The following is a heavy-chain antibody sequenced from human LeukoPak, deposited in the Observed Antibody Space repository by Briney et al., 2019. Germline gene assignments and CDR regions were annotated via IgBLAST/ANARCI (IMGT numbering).Heavy chain of an antibody. V-gene: IGHV4-61*02. CDR2: IYTSGST. Sequence: SETLSLTCTVSGGSISSGSYYWSWIRQPAGKGLEWIGRIYTSGSTNYNPSLKSRVTISVDTSKNQFSLKLSSVTAADTAVYYCAGYYGSGRLFYFDYWGQGTLVTVSS. J-gene: IGHJ4*02. D-gene: IGHD3-10*01. CDR3: AGYYGSGRLFYFDY. CDR1: GGSISSGSYY.